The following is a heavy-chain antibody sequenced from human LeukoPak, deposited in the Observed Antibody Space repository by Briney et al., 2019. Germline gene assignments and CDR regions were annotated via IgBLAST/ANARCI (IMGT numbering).Heavy chain of an antibody. CDR3: ARGGYYDSSGYPPEY. CDR1: GFTFSSYG. Sequence: PGGSLRFSCAASGFTFSSYGMNWVSQAPGKGLEWVSYISRSSTTIYYADSVKGRFTISRDNAKDSLYLQMNSLRAEDTAVYYCARGGYYDSSGYPPEYWGQGTLVTVSS. V-gene: IGHV3-48*01. J-gene: IGHJ4*02. D-gene: IGHD3-22*01. CDR2: ISRSSTTI.